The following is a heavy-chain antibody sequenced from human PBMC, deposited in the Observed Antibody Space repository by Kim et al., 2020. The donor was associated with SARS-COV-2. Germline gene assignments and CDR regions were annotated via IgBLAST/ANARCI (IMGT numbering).Heavy chain of an antibody. CDR2: ISSSSSTI. Sequence: GGSLRLSCAASGFTFSSYSMNWVRQAPGKGLEWVSYISSSSSTIYYADSVKGRFTISRDNAKNSLYLQMNSLRDEDTAVYYCARDPSYNWNYVPSPGWFDPWGQGTLVTVSS. J-gene: IGHJ5*02. V-gene: IGHV3-48*02. D-gene: IGHD1-7*01. CDR3: ARDPSYNWNYVPSPGWFDP. CDR1: GFTFSSYS.